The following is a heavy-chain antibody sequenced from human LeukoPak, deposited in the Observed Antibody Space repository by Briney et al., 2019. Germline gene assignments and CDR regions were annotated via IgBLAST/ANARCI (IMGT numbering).Heavy chain of an antibody. J-gene: IGHJ5*02. CDR2: IVASGGST. Sequence: GGSLRLSCVASGFTFSSSGMGWVRQAPGKGLECVSVIVASGGSTDYADSVKGRFTVSRDNSKNTLYLQMNSLRAEDTAVYYCARGRGSGNYNWFDRWGPGTLVTVSS. D-gene: IGHD3-10*01. V-gene: IGHV3-23*01. CDR3: ARGRGSGNYNWFDR. CDR1: GFTFSSSG.